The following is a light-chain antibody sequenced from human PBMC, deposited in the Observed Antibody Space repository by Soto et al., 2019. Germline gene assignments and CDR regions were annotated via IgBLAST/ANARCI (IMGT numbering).Light chain of an antibody. V-gene: IGKV3-20*01. J-gene: IGKJ1*01. CDR1: QSVSITF. CDR3: KQYSEAPQT. Sequence: EIVLTQSPGTLSLSPGERATLSCRASQSVSITFVAWYQQKPGQAPRLLIHGSSTRATGTPDRFSVSGSGTGGGSTISRLEPEAFGAYYCKQYSEAPQTVGQGTTLDI. CDR2: GSS.